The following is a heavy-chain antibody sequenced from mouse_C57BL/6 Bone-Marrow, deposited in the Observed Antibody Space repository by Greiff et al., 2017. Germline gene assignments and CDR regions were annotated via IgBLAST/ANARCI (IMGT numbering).Heavy chain of an antibody. CDR2: ISDGGSYT. J-gene: IGHJ4*01. V-gene: IGHV5-4*01. Sequence: DVQLVESGGGLVKPGGSLKLSCAASGFTFSSYAMSWVRQTPEKRLEWVATISDGGSYTYYPDNVKGRFTITRDNAKNNLYRQMSHLKSEDTAMYYCARGWDYYAMDYWCQGTSVTVSS. D-gene: IGHD4-1*01. CDR3: ARGWDYYAMDY. CDR1: GFTFSSYA.